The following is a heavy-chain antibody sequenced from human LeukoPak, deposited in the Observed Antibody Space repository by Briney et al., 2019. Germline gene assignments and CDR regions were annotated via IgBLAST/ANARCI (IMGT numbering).Heavy chain of an antibody. V-gene: IGHV4-61*01. CDR3: ARDLLIDWNDGGWFDP. CDR1: GGSISSSSYY. J-gene: IGHJ5*02. Sequence: SETLSLTCTVSGGSISSSSYYWSWIRQPPGKGLEWIGYIYYSGSTNYNPSLKSRVTISVDTSKNQFSLKLSSVTAADTAVYYCARDLLIDWNDGGWFDPWGQGTLVTVSS. D-gene: IGHD1-1*01. CDR2: IYYSGST.